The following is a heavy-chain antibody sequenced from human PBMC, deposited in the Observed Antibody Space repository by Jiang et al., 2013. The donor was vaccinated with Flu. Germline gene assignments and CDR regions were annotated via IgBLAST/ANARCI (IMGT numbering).Heavy chain of an antibody. V-gene: IGHV7-4-1*02. Sequence: QSGSELKKPGASVNVSCKASGYTFTSYAMNWVRQAPGQGLEWMGWINTNTGNPTYAQGFTGRFVFSLDTSVSTTYLEISSLQAEDTAVYYCARGGRAGSTGWYDYFEYWGQGTLVTVSS. J-gene: IGHJ4*02. CDR2: INTNTGNP. D-gene: IGHD6-19*01. CDR3: ARGGRAGSTGWYDYFEY. CDR1: GYTFTSYA.